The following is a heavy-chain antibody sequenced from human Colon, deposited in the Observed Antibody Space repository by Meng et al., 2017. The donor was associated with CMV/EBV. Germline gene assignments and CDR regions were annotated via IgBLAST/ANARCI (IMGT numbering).Heavy chain of an antibody. J-gene: IGHJ4*02. CDR3: ARDLSGASDF. Sequence: QMVESGGGLVDPGGSLRLSCAASGFTFSRFWMHWVRQAPGKGLVWVSRTDEEGTITNYEDSVKGRFTISRDNAENTLYLQMNSLRAEDTAVYYCARDLSGASDFWGQGTLVTVSS. D-gene: IGHD7-27*01. V-gene: IGHV3-74*01. CDR2: TDEEGTIT. CDR1: GFTFSRFW.